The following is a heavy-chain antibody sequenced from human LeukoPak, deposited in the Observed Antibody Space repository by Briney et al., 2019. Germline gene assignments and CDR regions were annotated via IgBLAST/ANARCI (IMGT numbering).Heavy chain of an antibody. D-gene: IGHD3-16*01. CDR2: INHSGST. CDR1: GGSFSGYY. CDR3: ARRPPYVSFDY. V-gene: IGHV4-34*01. Sequence: SETLSLTYAVYGGSFSGYYWSWIRQPPGKGLEWIGEINHSGSTNYNPSLKSRVTISVDTSKDQFSLKLSSVTAADTAVYYCARRPPYVSFDYWGQGTLVTVSS. J-gene: IGHJ4*02.